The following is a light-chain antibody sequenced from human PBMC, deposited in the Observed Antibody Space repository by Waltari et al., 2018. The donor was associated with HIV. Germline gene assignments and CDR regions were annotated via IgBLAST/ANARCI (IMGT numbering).Light chain of an antibody. V-gene: IGLV2-11*01. J-gene: IGLJ1*01. CDR2: DVT. CDR1: RSAVGGYNY. CDR3: CSYAGRYTYV. Sequence: QSALTQPRSVSGSPGQSVTISCPGTRSAVGGYNYVSWYQHHPGKAPKFMIYDVTKRPSGVPDRFSGSKSGNTASLTISGLQAEDEADYYCCSYAGRYTYVFGTGTKVTVL.